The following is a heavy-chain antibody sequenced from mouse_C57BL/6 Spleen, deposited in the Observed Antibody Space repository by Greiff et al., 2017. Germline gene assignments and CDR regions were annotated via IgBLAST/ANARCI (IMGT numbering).Heavy chain of an antibody. D-gene: IGHD2-5*01. CDR3: ARKELDYSNYGGYFDV. Sequence: QVQLQQPGAELVKPGASVKLSCKASGYTFTSYWMHWVKQRPGQGLAWIGMIHPNSGSTNYNEKFKSKATLTVDNSSSTAYMQHRSLTSEDSAVYYCARKELDYSNYGGYFDVWGTETTVTLSS. V-gene: IGHV1-64*01. CDR1: GYTFTSYW. CDR2: IHPNSGST. J-gene: IGHJ1*03.